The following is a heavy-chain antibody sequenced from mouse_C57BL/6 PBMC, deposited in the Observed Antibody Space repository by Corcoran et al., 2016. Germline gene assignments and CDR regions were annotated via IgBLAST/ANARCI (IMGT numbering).Heavy chain of an antibody. CDR1: GYTFTDYY. D-gene: IGHD1-1*01. Sequence: EVQLQQSGPELVKPGASVKISCKASGYTFTDYYMNWVKQSHGKSLEWIGDINPNNGGTSYNQKFKGKATLTVEKSSSTAYMELRSLTSEDSAVYYCARGGYGSSSDWYFDVWGTGTTVTVSS. V-gene: IGHV1-26*01. CDR3: ARGGYGSSSDWYFDV. J-gene: IGHJ1*03. CDR2: INPNNGGT.